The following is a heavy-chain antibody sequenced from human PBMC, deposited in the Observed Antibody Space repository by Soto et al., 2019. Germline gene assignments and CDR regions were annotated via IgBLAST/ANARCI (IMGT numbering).Heavy chain of an antibody. Sequence: SETLSLTCAVYGGSFTDYYWNWIRQPPGKGLEWIGEIHHTGTINYNPSFKSRVTLSVDTSKNQSSLNMKSVNAADTAVYYCARFEVGATTNDYWGQGTLVTVSS. CDR2: IHHTGTI. D-gene: IGHD3-3*01. J-gene: IGHJ4*02. CDR1: GGSFTDYY. V-gene: IGHV4-34*01. CDR3: ARFEVGATTNDY.